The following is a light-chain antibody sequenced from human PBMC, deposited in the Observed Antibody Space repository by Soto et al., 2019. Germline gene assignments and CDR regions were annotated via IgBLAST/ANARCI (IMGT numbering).Light chain of an antibody. CDR1: QNISSY. CDR2: AAS. Sequence: DIQMTQSPSSLSASVGDRVTITCRSSQNISSYLNWYQQNPGKAPELLIYAASRLQSGVPSRFSGSGSGTDFTLTISSLHPEDFATYYCQQSYNTPFTFGPGTKVDIK. V-gene: IGKV1-39*01. CDR3: QQSYNTPFT. J-gene: IGKJ3*01.